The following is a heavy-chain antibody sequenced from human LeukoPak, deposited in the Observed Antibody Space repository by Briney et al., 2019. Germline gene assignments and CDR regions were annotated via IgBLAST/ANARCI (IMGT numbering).Heavy chain of an antibody. CDR2: ISSSSYI. V-gene: IGHV3-21*01. CDR1: GFTFSSYS. Sequence: TGGSLRLSCAASGFTFSSYSMNWVRQAPGKGLEWVSSISSSSYIYYADSVKGRFTISRDNAKNSLYLQMNSLRAEDTAVYYCARDSAGSRNWFDPWGQGTLVTVSS. CDR3: ARDSAGSRNWFDP. J-gene: IGHJ5*02. D-gene: IGHD2-15*01.